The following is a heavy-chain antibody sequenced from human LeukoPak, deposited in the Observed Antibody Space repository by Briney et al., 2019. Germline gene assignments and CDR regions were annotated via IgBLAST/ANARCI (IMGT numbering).Heavy chain of an antibody. J-gene: IGHJ4*02. CDR1: GFTFSTYA. CDR2: IMIGGDGK. V-gene: IGHV3-23*01. D-gene: IGHD2-2*01. Sequence: GGSLRLSCTASGFTFSTYAMSWVRRAPRKGLEWVSTIMIGGDGKHYADSVKGRFTISRDRSESTLYLQMNGLRADDTAVYYCVRATPRDCSPASCSLFDTWGQGTLVTVSS. CDR3: VRATPRDCSPASCSLFDT.